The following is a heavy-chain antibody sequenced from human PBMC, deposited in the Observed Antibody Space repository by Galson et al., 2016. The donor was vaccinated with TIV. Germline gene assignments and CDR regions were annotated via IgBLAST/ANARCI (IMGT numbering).Heavy chain of an antibody. CDR2: ISGSGGTT. CDR3: AKGPGSYPYHYYGVDV. Sequence: SLRLSCAASGFTFSTKSMSWVRQAPGKGLEWVFAISGSGGTTYYADSVKGRFTISRDNSNNTLYLQMNSLRAEDRAVYYCAKGPGSYPYHYYGVDVWGQGTTVTV. CDR1: GFTFSTKS. J-gene: IGHJ6*02. D-gene: IGHD3-16*02. V-gene: IGHV3-23*01.